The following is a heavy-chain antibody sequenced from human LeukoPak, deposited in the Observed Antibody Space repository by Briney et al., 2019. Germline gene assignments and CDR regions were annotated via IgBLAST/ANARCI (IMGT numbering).Heavy chain of an antibody. CDR3: ARGWSTTRNNWFDP. J-gene: IGHJ5*02. V-gene: IGHV3-11*01. CDR2: ISSSGGTI. Sequence: PGGSLRLSCAASGFTFSDNYMTWIRQAPGKGLEWVSYISSSGGTIYYADSVKGRFTISRDNAKNSLYLQMNGLRDDDTAVYYCARGWSTTRNNWFDPWGQGALVTVSS. CDR1: GFTFSDNY. D-gene: IGHD1-1*01.